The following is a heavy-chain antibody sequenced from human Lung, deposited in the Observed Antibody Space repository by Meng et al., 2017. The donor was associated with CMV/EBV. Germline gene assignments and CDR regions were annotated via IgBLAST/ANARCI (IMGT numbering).Heavy chain of an antibody. CDR2: IYHSGGT. J-gene: IGHJ4*02. CDR1: GGSISISTW. Sequence: QTQPPKSGPGLVKPSGTLSLTCAVSGGSISISTWWSWVRQPPGKGLEWIGEIYHSGGTNYNPSLRGRVTISLDKSKNQFSLTLRSVTAADTAVYYCARDPYATGWAGWGQGTLVTVSS. CDR3: ARDPYATGWAG. D-gene: IGHD6-19*01. V-gene: IGHV4-4*02.